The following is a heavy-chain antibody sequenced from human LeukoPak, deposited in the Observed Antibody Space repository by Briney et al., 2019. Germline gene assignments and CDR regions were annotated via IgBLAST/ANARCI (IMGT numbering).Heavy chain of an antibody. V-gene: IGHV1-18*04. Sequence: GASVKVSCKASGFALYKYNIVWVRQAPGQGLEWMGWISVFNGNTKYAQKFQSRVTMTTDTSTSTVYMELRSLRSDDTVVYYCARDITLVRGLGDAFDIWGQGTMVTVSS. D-gene: IGHD3-10*01. CDR2: ISVFNGNT. CDR1: GFALYKYN. J-gene: IGHJ3*02. CDR3: ARDITLVRGLGDAFDI.